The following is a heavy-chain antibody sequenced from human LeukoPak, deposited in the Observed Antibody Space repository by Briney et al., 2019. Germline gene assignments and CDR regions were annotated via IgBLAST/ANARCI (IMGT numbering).Heavy chain of an antibody. CDR1: GFTFSSYW. CDR2: INSDGSST. Sequence: PRGSLRLSCAASGFTFSSYWMHRVRQAPGKGLVWVSRINSDGSSTSYADSVKGRFTISRDNAKNTLYLQMNSLRAEDTAVYYCARAALYCSSTSCYTGENWFDPWGQGTLVTVSS. V-gene: IGHV3-74*01. J-gene: IGHJ5*02. CDR3: ARAALYCSSTSCYTGENWFDP. D-gene: IGHD2-2*02.